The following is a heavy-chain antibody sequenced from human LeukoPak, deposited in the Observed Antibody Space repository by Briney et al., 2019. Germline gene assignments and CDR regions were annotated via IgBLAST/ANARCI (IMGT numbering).Heavy chain of an antibody. V-gene: IGHV1-24*01. Sequence: ASVKVSCKVSGYTLTELSMHWVRQAPGKGLEWMGGFDPEDGETIYAQKFQGRVTMTEDTSTDTAYMELSSLRSEDTAVYYCATEVQEVAANYYCYYMDVWGKGTTVTVSS. D-gene: IGHD2-15*01. J-gene: IGHJ6*03. CDR3: ATEVQEVAANYYCYYMDV. CDR2: FDPEDGET. CDR1: GYTLTELS.